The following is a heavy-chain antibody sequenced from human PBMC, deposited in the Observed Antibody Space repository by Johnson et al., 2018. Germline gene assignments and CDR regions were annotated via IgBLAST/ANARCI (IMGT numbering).Heavy chain of an antibody. D-gene: IGHD5-24*01. Sequence: QVQLQESGPGLVKPSETLSLTCSVSGVSVSLFYWGWIRQSPEKVLEWIGSTHSTGSTNYNPSLESRFPFAVDPSKDQASLSLKSVTASASATYHWVRDRSRDVYNSVRGSFYYGLDVWGQGTTVTVSS. CDR2: THSTGST. CDR3: VRDRSRDVYNSVRGSFYYGLDV. J-gene: IGHJ6*02. CDR1: GVSVSLFY. V-gene: IGHV4-59*02.